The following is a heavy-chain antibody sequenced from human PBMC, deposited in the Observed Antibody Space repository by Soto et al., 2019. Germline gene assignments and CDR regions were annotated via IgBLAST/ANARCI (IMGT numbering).Heavy chain of an antibody. CDR2: ISGSGGST. CDR3: AKDINVEMAIYYYYYGMDV. J-gene: IGHJ6*02. CDR1: GFTFSGHT. D-gene: IGHD2-21*01. V-gene: IGHV3-23*01. Sequence: GGSLRLSCAASGFTFSGHTMSWVRQAPGKGLEWVSAISGSGGSTYYADSVKGRFTISRDNSKNTLYLQMNSLRAEDTAVYYCAKDINVEMAIYYYYYGMDVWGQGTTVTVSS.